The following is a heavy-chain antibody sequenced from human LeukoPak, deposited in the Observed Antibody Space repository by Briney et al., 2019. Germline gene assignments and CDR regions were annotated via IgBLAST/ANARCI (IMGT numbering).Heavy chain of an antibody. D-gene: IGHD3-22*01. CDR3: VKLVGYYYDSSGYLHDAFDI. J-gene: IGHJ3*02. CDR2: ISSNGGST. CDR1: GFTFSSYA. Sequence: GGSLRLSCSASGFTFSSYAMHWVRQAPGKGLEYVSAISSNGGSTYYADSVKGRFTISRDNSKNTLYLQMSSLRAEDTAVYYCVKLVGYYYDSSGYLHDAFDIGGQGTMVTVSS. V-gene: IGHV3-64D*09.